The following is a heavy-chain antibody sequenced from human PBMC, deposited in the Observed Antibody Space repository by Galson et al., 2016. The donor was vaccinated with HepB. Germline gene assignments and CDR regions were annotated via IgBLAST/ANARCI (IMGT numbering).Heavy chain of an antibody. CDR1: GDSVGSDASY. D-gene: IGHD3-10*01. CDR3: ARAPRGGVDY. J-gene: IGHJ4*02. Sequence: TLSLTCTVSGDSVGSDASYWNWMRQPPGKGLEWIGYIFYTGSTYYNPSPRSRVTISVDTSKNQFSLKLRSMTAADTAVYYCARAPRGGVDYWGQGTLVTVSS. CDR2: IFYTGST. V-gene: IGHV4-30-4*01.